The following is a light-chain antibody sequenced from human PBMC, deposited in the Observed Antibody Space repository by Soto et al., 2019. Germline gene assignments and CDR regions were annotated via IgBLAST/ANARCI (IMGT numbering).Light chain of an antibody. CDR3: QQYNSYLLT. Sequence: DIQMTQSPSTLSASVGDRVSITCRASQSISSWLAWYQQTPGKAPKLLISKASNLESGVPTRFSGSGSGTEFTLTISSLQPDDFATYYCQQYNSYLLTFGGGTKVEIK. J-gene: IGKJ4*01. CDR1: QSISSW. CDR2: KAS. V-gene: IGKV1-5*03.